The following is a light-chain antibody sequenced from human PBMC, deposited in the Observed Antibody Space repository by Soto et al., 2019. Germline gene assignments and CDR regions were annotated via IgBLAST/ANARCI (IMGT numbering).Light chain of an antibody. CDR2: SAS. Sequence: IQLTQSPSSLSPSVGDRVTITCRASRGISSYLAWYQQKPGKAPKLLVYSASTLQSGVPSRFSGSGSGPDFTLTISSLQPEDSATYFCQQLNSYPQTFGQGTRLEIK. CDR3: QQLNSYPQT. J-gene: IGKJ5*01. V-gene: IGKV1-9*01. CDR1: RGISSY.